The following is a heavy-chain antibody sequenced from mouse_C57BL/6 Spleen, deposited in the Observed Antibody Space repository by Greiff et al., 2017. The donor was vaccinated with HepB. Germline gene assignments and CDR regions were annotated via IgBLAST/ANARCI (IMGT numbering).Heavy chain of an antibody. Sequence: VQVVESGPGLVAPSQSLSITCTVSGFSLTSYAISWVRQPPGKGLEWLGVICTGGGTNYNSALKSRLSISKDNSKSQVFLKMNSLQTDDTARYYCARSMVVTKKRYCAMDYWGQGTSVTVSS. J-gene: IGHJ4*01. D-gene: IGHD2-3*01. CDR2: ICTGGGT. V-gene: IGHV2-9-1*01. CDR3: ARSMVVTKKRYCAMDY. CDR1: GFSLTSYA.